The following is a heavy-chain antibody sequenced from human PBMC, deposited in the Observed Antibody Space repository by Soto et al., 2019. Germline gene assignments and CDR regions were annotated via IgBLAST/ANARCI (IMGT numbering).Heavy chain of an antibody. CDR3: ARRTTSYYYGMDV. CDR1: GYTFTGYY. V-gene: IGHV1-2*02. J-gene: IGHJ6*02. Sequence: ASVKVSCKASGYTFTGYYMHWVRQAPGQGLEWMGWINPNSGGTNYAQKFQGRVTMTRDTSISTAYMELSRLRSDDTAVYYCARRTTSYYYGMDVWGQGTTVTVSS. CDR2: INPNSGGT. D-gene: IGHD4-17*01.